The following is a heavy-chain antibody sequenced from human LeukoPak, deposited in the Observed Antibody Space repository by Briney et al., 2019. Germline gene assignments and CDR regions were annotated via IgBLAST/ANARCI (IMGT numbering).Heavy chain of an antibody. CDR2: IKSKTDGGTT. CDR1: GFTFSNAW. CDR3: TTENYYDFWSGYYRWVGY. Sequence: GGSLRLSCAASGFTFSNAWMSWVRQAPGKGREWVGRIKSKTDGGTTDYAAPVKGRFTISRDDSKNTLYLQMNSLKTEDTAVYYCTTENYYDFWSGYYRWVGYWGQGTLVTVSS. D-gene: IGHD3-3*01. J-gene: IGHJ4*02. V-gene: IGHV3-15*01.